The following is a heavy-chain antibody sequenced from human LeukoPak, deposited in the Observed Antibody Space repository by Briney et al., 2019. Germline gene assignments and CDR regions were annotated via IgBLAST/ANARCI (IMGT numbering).Heavy chain of an antibody. J-gene: IGHJ4*02. CDR2: IKQDGSEK. CDR3: ARGLRYDYFDN. D-gene: IGHD4-17*01. V-gene: IGHV3-7*04. CDR1: GFTFSGYL. Sequence: GGSLRLSCAASGFTFSGYLMSWVRQAPGKTLEWVASIKQDGSEKYYVDSVKGRFTISRDNAKNSLYLQMTSLRAEDTAVYYCARGLRYDYFDNWGQGTLVTVSS.